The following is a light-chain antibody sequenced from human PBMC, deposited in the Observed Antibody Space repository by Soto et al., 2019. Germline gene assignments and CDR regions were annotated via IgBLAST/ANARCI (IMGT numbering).Light chain of an antibody. J-gene: IGKJ4*01. CDR2: WAS. CDR3: QQYYSTPLT. Sequence: DIVMTQSPDSLAVSLGERDTINCKSSQSVLYSSNNKNYLAWYQQKPGQPPKLHIYWASTRESGVPDRFSGSGSETDFTLTISSLQAEDGAVYYCQQYYSTPLTFGGGTKVEIK. V-gene: IGKV4-1*01. CDR1: QSVLYSSNNKNY.